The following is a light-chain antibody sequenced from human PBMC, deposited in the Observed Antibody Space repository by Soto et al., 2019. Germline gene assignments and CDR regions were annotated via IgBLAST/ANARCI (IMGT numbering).Light chain of an antibody. CDR3: QEYKSYSWT. CDR2: DAS. Sequence: DYQVTQSPSTLSASVGDRVTITCRASQSISSWLAWYPQKPGKAPKLLIYDASSLESGVPSRVSGSGSGTEFTLTIDSLQPDDFATYYCQEYKSYSWTFGQGTKVDIK. V-gene: IGKV1-5*01. CDR1: QSISSW. J-gene: IGKJ1*01.